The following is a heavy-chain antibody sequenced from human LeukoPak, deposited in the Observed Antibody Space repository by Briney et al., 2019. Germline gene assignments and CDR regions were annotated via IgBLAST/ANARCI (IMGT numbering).Heavy chain of an antibody. J-gene: IGHJ5*02. Sequence: PSETLSLTCTVSGGSISSHYWSWIRPPPGKGLECIGYIYYSGSTKYNPSLKSRVTISVDTSKNQFSLKLSSVTAADTAVYYCARLYDSSGYTNWLDPWGQGTLVTVSS. V-gene: IGHV4-59*11. D-gene: IGHD3-22*01. CDR2: IYYSGST. CDR3: ARLYDSSGYTNWLDP. CDR1: GGSISSHY.